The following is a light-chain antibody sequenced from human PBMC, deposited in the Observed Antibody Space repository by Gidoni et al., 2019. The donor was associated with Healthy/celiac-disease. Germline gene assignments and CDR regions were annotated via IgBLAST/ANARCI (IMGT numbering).Light chain of an antibody. Sequence: EIVITQSPATLSVSPGERATLSCRASQSVSSNLAWYQQKPGQAPRLLIYGASTRATDIPARFSGSGSGTEFTLTISSLLSEDFAVYYCQQFNNWPLTFGGGTKVEIK. V-gene: IGKV3-15*01. CDR2: GAS. J-gene: IGKJ4*01. CDR3: QQFNNWPLT. CDR1: QSVSSN.